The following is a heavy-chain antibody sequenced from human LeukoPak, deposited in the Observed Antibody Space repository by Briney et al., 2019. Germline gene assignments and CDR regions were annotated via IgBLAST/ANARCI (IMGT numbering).Heavy chain of an antibody. CDR1: GVTFSSYG. V-gene: IGHV3-30*02. CDR3: AKGLVVVAATPLQFDY. Sequence: PGGSLRLSCAASGVTFSSYGMHWVRQAPGKGLEWVAFIRYDGSNKYYADSVKGRFTISRDNSKNTLYLQMNSLRAEDTAVYYCAKGLVVVAATPLQFDYWGQGTLVTVSS. D-gene: IGHD2-15*01. J-gene: IGHJ4*02. CDR2: IRYDGSNK.